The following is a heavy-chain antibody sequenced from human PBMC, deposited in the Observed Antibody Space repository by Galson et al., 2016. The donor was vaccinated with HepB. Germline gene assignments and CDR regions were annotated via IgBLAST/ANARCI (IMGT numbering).Heavy chain of an antibody. CDR3: ARDYYDSSTSCSNWFDP. CDR2: IKQDGSEK. V-gene: IGHV3-7*01. CDR1: GFTFSSYW. Sequence: SLRLSCAASGFTFSSYWMSWVRQAPGKGLEWVANIKQDGSEKYYVDSAKGRFTISRDNAKNSLYLQMNSLRAEDTAVYYCARDYYDSSTSCSNWFDPWGQGTLVTVSS. D-gene: IGHD2-2*01. J-gene: IGHJ5*02.